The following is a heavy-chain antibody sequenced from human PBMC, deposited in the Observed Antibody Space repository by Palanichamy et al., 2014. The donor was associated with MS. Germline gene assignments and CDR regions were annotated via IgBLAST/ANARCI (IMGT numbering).Heavy chain of an antibody. CDR3: AKGRCSSTSCPFDY. CDR1: IHLDDYA. Sequence: EVQLVEVWGRLGTAWQVPETLLCSLWIHLDDYAMHWVRQAPGKGLEWVSGISWNSGSIGYADSVKGRFTISRDNAKNSLYVQMNSLRAEDTALYYCAKGRCSSTSCPFDYWGQGTLVTVSS. CDR2: ISWNSGSI. D-gene: IGHD2-2*01. V-gene: IGHV3-9*01. J-gene: IGHJ4*02.